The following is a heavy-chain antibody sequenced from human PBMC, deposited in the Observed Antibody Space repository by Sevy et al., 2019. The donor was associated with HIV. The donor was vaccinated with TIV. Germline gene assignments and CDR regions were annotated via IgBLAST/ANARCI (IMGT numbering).Heavy chain of an antibody. CDR2: IRYDGTTK. CDR3: VKGLGMVQGALLSDDI. Sequence: GGSLRLSCVASGFTFSTYGMHWVRQAPGKGLEWVTFIRYDGTTKYYADSVKGRFTVSRDNSKNTLYLQMNSLRAEDTAVYYCVKGLGMVQGALLSDDIWGQGTKVTVSS. J-gene: IGHJ3*02. D-gene: IGHD3-10*01. CDR1: GFTFSTYG. V-gene: IGHV3-30*02.